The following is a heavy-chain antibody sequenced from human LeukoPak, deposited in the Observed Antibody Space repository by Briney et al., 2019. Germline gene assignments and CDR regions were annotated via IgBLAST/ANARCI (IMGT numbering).Heavy chain of an antibody. J-gene: IGHJ4*02. CDR3: ARTNSGRYKGRYYFDY. V-gene: IGHV3-23*01. Sequence: GGSLRLSCAASGFTFSSYAMSWVRQAPGKGLEWVSGISSNGGSTYYADSVKGRFTISRDNSKNTLYLQMNSLRAEDTAVYYCARTNSGRYKGRYYFDYWGQGTLVTVSS. CDR1: GFTFSSYA. CDR2: ISSNGGST. D-gene: IGHD1-26*01.